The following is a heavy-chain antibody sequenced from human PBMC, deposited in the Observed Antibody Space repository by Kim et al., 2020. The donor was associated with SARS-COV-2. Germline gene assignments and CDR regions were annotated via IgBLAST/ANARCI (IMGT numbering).Heavy chain of an antibody. D-gene: IGHD6-19*01. V-gene: IGHV4-39*01. CDR2: IYYSGST. CDR3: ARQAGTQMIDY. CDR1: GGSISSSSYY. Sequence: SETLSLTCTVSGGSISSSSYYWGWIRQPPGKGLEWIGSIYYSGSTYYNPSLKSRVTISVDTSKNQFSLKLSSVTAADTAVYYCARQAGTQMIDYWGQGTLVTVSS. J-gene: IGHJ4*02.